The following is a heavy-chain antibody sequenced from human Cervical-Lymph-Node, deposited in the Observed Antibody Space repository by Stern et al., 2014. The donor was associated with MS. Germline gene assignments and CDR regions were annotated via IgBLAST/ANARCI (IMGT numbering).Heavy chain of an antibody. CDR3: ARDRVGALDY. D-gene: IGHD4/OR15-4a*01. V-gene: IGHV3-33*01. CDR2: IFSAGSSE. Sequence: VQLVESGGGVVQPGRSLRLSCAASGFTFSSHGMHWVRQAPGKGLEWVAGIFSAGSSEYYVDSVRGRFSISRDNSKNTLYLHMNSLRAEDTAVYYCARDRVGALDYWGQGTLVTVSS. J-gene: IGHJ4*02. CDR1: GFTFSSHG.